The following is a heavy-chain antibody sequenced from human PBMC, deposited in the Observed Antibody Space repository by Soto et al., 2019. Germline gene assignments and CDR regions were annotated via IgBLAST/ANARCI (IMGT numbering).Heavy chain of an antibody. V-gene: IGHV4-31*03. CDR3: ARDDLSGSSGYPSNP. CDR2: IYYSGST. CDR1: GGSISSGGYY. D-gene: IGHD3-22*01. J-gene: IGHJ5*02. Sequence: SETLSLTCTVSGGSISSGGYYWSWIRQHPGKGLEWIGYIYYSGSTYYNPSLKSRVTISVDTSKNQFSLKLSSVTAADTAVYYCARDDLSGSSGYPSNPWGQGTLVTSPQ.